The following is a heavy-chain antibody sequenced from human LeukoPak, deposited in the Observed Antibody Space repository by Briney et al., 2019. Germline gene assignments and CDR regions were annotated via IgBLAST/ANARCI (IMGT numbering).Heavy chain of an antibody. J-gene: IGHJ6*02. D-gene: IGHD3-22*01. V-gene: IGHV3-23*01. CDR3: AKMFHYYDSSGYWDYYYGMDV. Sequence: GGSLRLSCAASEFTFSSQAMSWVRQAPGKGLEWVSTISGSGGSTYYADSVEGRLTISRDNSKNTLYLQMNSLRAEDTAVYYCAKMFHYYDSSGYWDYYYGMDVWGQGTTVTVSS. CDR2: ISGSGGST. CDR1: EFTFSSQA.